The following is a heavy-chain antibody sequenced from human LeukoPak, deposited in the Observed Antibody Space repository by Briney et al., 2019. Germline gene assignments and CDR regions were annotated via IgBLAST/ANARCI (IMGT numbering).Heavy chain of an antibody. V-gene: IGHV4-59*01. D-gene: IGHD2/OR15-2a*01. CDR2: ISDSGSI. Sequence: SETLSLTCAVSGGSISSYYWSWIRQPPGKGPEWIGYISDSGSINDNPSLKSRVTISVDESKNQFSLKLSSVTAADTAVYYCARLSWPGRGSRFDPWGQGTLVTVSS. J-gene: IGHJ5*02. CDR1: GGSISSYY. CDR3: ARLSWPGRGSRFDP.